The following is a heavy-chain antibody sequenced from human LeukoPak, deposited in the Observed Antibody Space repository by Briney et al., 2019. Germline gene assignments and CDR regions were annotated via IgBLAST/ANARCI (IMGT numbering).Heavy chain of an antibody. J-gene: IGHJ3*02. CDR3: ARMVRGVIDAFEI. Sequence: SETLSLTCTVSGGSISSYYWSWIRQPPEKGLEWIAYIYYSGTTKYNASLKSRVTMSVDTSKNQFSLKLSSVTAADTAVYYCARMVRGVIDAFEIWGQGTMVTVSS. CDR1: GGSISSYY. D-gene: IGHD3-10*01. V-gene: IGHV4-59*01. CDR2: IYYSGTT.